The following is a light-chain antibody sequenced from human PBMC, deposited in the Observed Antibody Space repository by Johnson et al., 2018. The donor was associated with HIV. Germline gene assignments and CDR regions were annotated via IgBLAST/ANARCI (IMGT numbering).Light chain of an antibody. Sequence: QSVLTQPPSVSAAPGQKVTISCSGGSSNIGKNYVSWYQQVPGRAPKLLIYENNKRPSGIPDRFSGSKSGTSATLGITGLQTGDEADYYCGTWDSSLSVYVFVTGTKGTVL. CDR3: GTWDSSLSVYV. CDR1: SSNIGKNY. CDR2: ENN. J-gene: IGLJ1*01. V-gene: IGLV1-51*02.